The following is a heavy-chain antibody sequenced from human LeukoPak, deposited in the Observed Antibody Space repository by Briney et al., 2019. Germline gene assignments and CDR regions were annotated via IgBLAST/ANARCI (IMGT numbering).Heavy chain of an antibody. CDR1: GYTFTGYD. CDR3: ARERGAYQLLSYYYYYYGMDV. D-gene: IGHD2-2*01. CDR2: MNPNSGNT. J-gene: IGHJ6*02. V-gene: IGHV1-8*01. Sequence: ASVKVSCKASGYTFTGYDINWVRQATRQGLEWMGWMNPNSGNTGYAQKFQGRVTMTRNTSISTAYMELSSLRSEDTAVYYCARERGAYQLLSYYYYYYGMDVWGQGTTVTVSS.